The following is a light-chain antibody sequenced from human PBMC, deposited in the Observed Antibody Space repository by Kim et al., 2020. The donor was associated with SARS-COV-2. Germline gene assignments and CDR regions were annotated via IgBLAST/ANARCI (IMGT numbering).Light chain of an antibody. CDR2: YDS. V-gene: IGLV3-21*04. Sequence: YELTQPPSVSVAPGETARITCGGKNIGSKSVHWYQQKPGQAPVLVIYYDSDRPSGIPERFSGSNSGNTATLTISRVEAGDEADYYGQVWDSSSVVFGGGTQLTVL. J-gene: IGLJ2*01. CDR1: NIGSKS. CDR3: QVWDSSSVV.